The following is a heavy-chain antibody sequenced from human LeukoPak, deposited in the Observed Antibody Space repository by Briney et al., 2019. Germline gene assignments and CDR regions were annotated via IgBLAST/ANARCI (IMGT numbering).Heavy chain of an antibody. CDR3: ARSTRRGYSGYGRGASFDY. Sequence: PSETLSLTCTVSGGSISSSSYYWGWIRQPPGKGLEWIGSIYYSGSTYYNPSLKSRVTISVDTSKNQFSLKLSSVTAADMAVYYCARSTRRGYSGYGRGASFDYWGQGTLVTVSS. V-gene: IGHV4-39*01. CDR1: GGSISSSSYY. CDR2: IYYSGST. J-gene: IGHJ4*02. D-gene: IGHD5-12*01.